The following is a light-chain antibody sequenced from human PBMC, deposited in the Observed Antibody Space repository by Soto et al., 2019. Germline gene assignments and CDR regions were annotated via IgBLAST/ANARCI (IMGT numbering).Light chain of an antibody. J-gene: IGLJ3*02. CDR1: NNDVGGHMY. CDR3: CSYAGRPWV. CDR2: EID. Sequence: QSVLTQPASVSGSPGQSITISCTGTNNDVGGHMYVSWYQHQAGKVPKLIIYEIDNRPSGVSDRFSGSKSGNTASLTISGLQAEDEAAYYCCSYAGRPWVFGGGTKLTVL. V-gene: IGLV2-14*01.